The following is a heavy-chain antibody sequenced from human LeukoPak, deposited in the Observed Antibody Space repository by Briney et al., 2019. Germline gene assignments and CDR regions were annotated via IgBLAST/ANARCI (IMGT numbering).Heavy chain of an antibody. CDR3: ARLGMVRGVIDY. CDR1: GGSISSSSYY. D-gene: IGHD3-10*01. V-gene: IGHV4-39*01. Sequence: PSETLSLTCTVSGGSISSSSYYWGWIRQPPGKGLEWIGSIYYSGSTYYNPSLKSRVTISVDTSKNQFSLKLSSVTAADTAVYYCARLGMVRGVIDYWGQGTLVTVSS. CDR2: IYYSGST. J-gene: IGHJ4*02.